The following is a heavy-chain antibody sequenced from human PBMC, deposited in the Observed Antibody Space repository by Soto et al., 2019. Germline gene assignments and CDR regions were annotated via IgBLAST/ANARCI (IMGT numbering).Heavy chain of an antibody. CDR2: IIPIFGTA. V-gene: IGHV1-69*13. CDR3: ARDDCISTSCYVSY. CDR1: GGTFSSYA. Sequence: SVKVSCKASGGTFSSYAISWVQQAPGQGLEWMGGIIPIFGTADYAQKFQGRVTITADESTSTGNMELSSLRSEDTAVYYCARDDCISTSCYVSYWGQGTLVTVSS. D-gene: IGHD2-2*01. J-gene: IGHJ4*02.